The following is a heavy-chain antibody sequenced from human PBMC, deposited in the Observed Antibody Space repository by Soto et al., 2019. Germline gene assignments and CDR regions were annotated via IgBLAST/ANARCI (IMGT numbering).Heavy chain of an antibody. CDR3: TRVSYQSRYYDILTAHQPDY. D-gene: IGHD3-9*01. CDR1: GFTFGDYA. J-gene: IGHJ4*02. V-gene: IGHV3-49*03. Sequence: PGGSLRLSCTASGFTFGDYAMSWFRQAPGKGLEWVGFIRSKAYGGTTEYAASVKGRFTISRDDSKSIAYLQMNSLKTEDTAVYYCTRVSYQSRYYDILTAHQPDYWGQGTLVTVSS. CDR2: IRSKAYGGTT.